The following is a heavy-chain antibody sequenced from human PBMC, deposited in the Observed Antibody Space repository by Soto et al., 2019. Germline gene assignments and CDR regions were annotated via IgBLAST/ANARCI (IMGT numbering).Heavy chain of an antibody. J-gene: IGHJ4*02. Sequence: WETLSLTCTVSGGSVSSGSYYWSWIRQLPGKGLEWIGYIYYSGSTNYNPSLKSRVTISVDTSKNQFSLKLSSVTAADTAVYYSARIIIAVAGTFDYWVQGTLVPVSS. V-gene: IGHV4-61*01. CDR1: GGSVSSGSYY. CDR2: IYYSGST. D-gene: IGHD6-19*01. CDR3: ARIIIAVAGTFDY.